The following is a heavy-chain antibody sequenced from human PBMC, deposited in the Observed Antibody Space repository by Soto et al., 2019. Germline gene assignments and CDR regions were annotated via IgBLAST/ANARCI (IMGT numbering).Heavy chain of an antibody. J-gene: IGHJ4*02. CDR1: GFMFSGYA. V-gene: IGHV3-23*01. CDR2: VSDSGAST. D-gene: IGHD1-26*01. Sequence: EVQLLESGGALVQPGGSLRLSCVGSGFMFSGYAMHWVHQAPGKGLEWVSTVSDSGASTYYAHSVKGRFTVSRDNSNNMLSLEMDSLRAEDTALYFCAKDARRTGLVGQWVDWGQGTLVTVSS. CDR3: AKDARRTGLVGQWVD.